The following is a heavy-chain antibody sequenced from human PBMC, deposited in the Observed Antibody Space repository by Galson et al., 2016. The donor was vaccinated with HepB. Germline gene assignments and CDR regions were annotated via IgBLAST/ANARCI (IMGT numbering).Heavy chain of an antibody. CDR3: ARRTERDYYGVDV. CDR2: IYAGDSDT. V-gene: IGHV5-51*03. CDR1: GYSFSSHW. J-gene: IGHJ6*02. D-gene: IGHD1-1*01. Sequence: GAEVKKAGESLKISCKDSGYSFSSHWIGWVRQMPGKGLEWMGMIYAGDSDTRYSPSFQGQVNISADMSIKTAYLQWSSLKASDTAIYYCARRTERDYYGVDVWGQGTTVTVSS.